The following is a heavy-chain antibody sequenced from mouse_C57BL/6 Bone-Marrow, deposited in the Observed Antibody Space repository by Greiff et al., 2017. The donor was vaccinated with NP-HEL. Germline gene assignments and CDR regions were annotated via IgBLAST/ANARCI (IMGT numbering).Heavy chain of an antibody. D-gene: IGHD1-1*01. J-gene: IGHJ3*01. CDR3: AREGYYGSSYGFAY. Sequence: QLQQPGAELVMPGASVKLFCKASGYTFTSYWMHWVKQRPGQGLEWIGEIDPSDSYTNYNQKFKGKSTLTVDKSSSTAYMQLSSLTSEDSAVYYCAREGYYGSSYGFAYWGQGTLVTVSA. CDR2: IDPSDSYT. CDR1: GYTFTSYW. V-gene: IGHV1-69*01.